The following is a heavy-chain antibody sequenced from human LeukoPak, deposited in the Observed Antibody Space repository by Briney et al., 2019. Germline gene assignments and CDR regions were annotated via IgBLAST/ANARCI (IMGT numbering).Heavy chain of an antibody. D-gene: IGHD4-17*01. J-gene: IGHJ4*02. Sequence: GGSLRLSCAASGFTFSSYAMHWVRQAPGKGLEWVAVISYDGSNKYYADSVKGRFTISRDNSKNTLYLQMNSLRAEDTAVYYCARDLHTPDYGDSHGYWGQGTLVTVSS. CDR3: ARDLHTPDYGDSHGY. CDR1: GFTFSSYA. CDR2: ISYDGSNK. V-gene: IGHV3-30-3*01.